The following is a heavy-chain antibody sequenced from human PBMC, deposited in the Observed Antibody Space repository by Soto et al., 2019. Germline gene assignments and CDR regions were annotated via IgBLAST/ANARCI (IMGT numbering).Heavy chain of an antibody. CDR3: ASGGWKLFDY. J-gene: IGHJ4*02. Sequence: QVQLQESGPGLVKPSETLSLTCTVSGGSISSYYWSWIRQPPGKGLEWIGYFYYTGSTNYNPSLKIRLTIAVDTSKNQFSLKLSAVTAADTAVYYSASGGWKLFDYWGQGTLVTVSS. V-gene: IGHV4-59*01. CDR2: FYYTGST. D-gene: IGHD6-19*01. CDR1: GGSISSYY.